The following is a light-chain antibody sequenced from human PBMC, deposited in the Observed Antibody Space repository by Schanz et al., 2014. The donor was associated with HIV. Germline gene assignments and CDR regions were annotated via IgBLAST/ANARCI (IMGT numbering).Light chain of an antibody. CDR3: ATWDSSLSAGYVI. CDR2: VTH. J-gene: IGLJ2*01. V-gene: IGLV1-51*01. Sequence: QSVLTQPPSVSAAPGQKVTISCSGSSPNIGNNYVSWYQQLPGTAPKLLIYVTHQRPSEIPDRFSGSKTGTSATLAITGLQTEDEADYYCATWDSSLSAGYVIFGGGTKLTVL. CDR1: SPNIGNNY.